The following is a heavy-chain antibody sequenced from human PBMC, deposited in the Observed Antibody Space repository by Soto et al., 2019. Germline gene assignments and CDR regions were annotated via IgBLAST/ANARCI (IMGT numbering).Heavy chain of an antibody. V-gene: IGHV3-23*01. CDR3: SKDYCEAGNYYYYYYYMDV. CDR1: GFTFSSYA. D-gene: IGHD4-4*01. CDR2: ISGSGGSI. Sequence: GGSLRLSCAASGFTFSSYAMSWVRQAPGKGLEWVSAISGSGGSIYYADSVKGRFTISRDNSKNTLYLQMNSLRAEDTAVYYCSKDYCEAGNYYYYYYYMDVWGKGTTVTVSS. J-gene: IGHJ6*03.